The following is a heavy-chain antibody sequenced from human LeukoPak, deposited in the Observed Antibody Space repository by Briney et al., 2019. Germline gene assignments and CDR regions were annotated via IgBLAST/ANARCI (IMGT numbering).Heavy chain of an antibody. Sequence: SLRLSCAASGVTFYDYAMHWVRQAPRKGLEWVSGISWNSGSIGYADSVKGRFTISRDNAKNSLYLQMNSLRAEDTALYYCAKDRSAAAAGTFDYWGQGTLVTVSS. CDR1: GVTFYDYA. V-gene: IGHV3-9*01. D-gene: IGHD6-13*01. CDR2: ISWNSGSI. CDR3: AKDRSAAAAGTFDY. J-gene: IGHJ4*02.